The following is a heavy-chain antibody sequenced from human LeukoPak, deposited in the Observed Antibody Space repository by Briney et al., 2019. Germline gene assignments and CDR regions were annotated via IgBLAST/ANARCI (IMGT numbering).Heavy chain of an antibody. CDR3: ARGEYSYGESCF. Sequence: SVTVSFKASGYTCTIYGISWGRQAPGQGREWMGWISPYNGNPNYAHKLQGKFTIPTDTPTSTAYIELSSLRSDDTALYYCARGEYSYGESCFWGQGTLVTVSS. CDR1: GYTCTIYG. D-gene: IGHD5-18*01. J-gene: IGHJ4*02. V-gene: IGHV1-18*01. CDR2: ISPYNGNP.